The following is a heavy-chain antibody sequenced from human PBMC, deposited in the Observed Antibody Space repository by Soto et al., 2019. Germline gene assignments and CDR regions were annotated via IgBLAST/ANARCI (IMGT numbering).Heavy chain of an antibody. D-gene: IGHD1-26*01. Sequence: QVQLQESGPGLVKPSQTLSLTCTVSGGSISSGGYYWSWIRQHPGKGLEWIGYIYYSGSTYYNPSLKGRVTISVDTSKNQFSLKLSSVTAADTAVYYCARAWDRTYYYGMDVWGQGTTVTVSS. V-gene: IGHV4-31*03. J-gene: IGHJ6*02. CDR1: GGSISSGGYY. CDR3: ARAWDRTYYYGMDV. CDR2: IYYSGST.